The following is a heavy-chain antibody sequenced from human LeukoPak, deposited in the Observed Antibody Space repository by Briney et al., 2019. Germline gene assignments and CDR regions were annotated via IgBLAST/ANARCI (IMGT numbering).Heavy chain of an antibody. D-gene: IGHD3-22*01. Sequence: GGSLRLSCAASGFTFIIYWMHWVRHAPGKGLVWVSRINSDGSSTSYADSVKGRFTISRDNAKNTLYLQMNSLRAEDTAVYYCARDPARYYYDSSGYYYVGANDYWGQGTLVTVSS. V-gene: IGHV3-74*01. CDR3: ARDPARYYYDSSGYYYVGANDY. CDR1: GFTFIIYW. CDR2: INSDGSST. J-gene: IGHJ4*02.